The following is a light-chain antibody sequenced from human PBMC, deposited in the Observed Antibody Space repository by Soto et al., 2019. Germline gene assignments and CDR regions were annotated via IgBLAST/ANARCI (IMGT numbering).Light chain of an antibody. Sequence: VLTQSPGTLSLSPGARATLSCRASQFVSSNLAWYQQKPGQAPRLLIYGASTRATGIPARFSGSGSGTEFTLTISNLQSEDFAAYFCQQYHNWPPITFGQGTRLDIK. CDR1: QFVSSN. CDR2: GAS. CDR3: QQYHNWPPIT. J-gene: IGKJ5*01. V-gene: IGKV3D-15*01.